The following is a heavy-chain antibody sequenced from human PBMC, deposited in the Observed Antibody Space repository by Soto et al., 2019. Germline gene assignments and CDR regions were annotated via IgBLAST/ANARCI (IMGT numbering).Heavy chain of an antibody. CDR2: IYYSGST. V-gene: IGHV4-59*08. D-gene: IGHD3-16*01. CDR1: GGSISSYY. Sequence: QVQLQESGPGLVKPSETLSLTCTVSGGSISSYYWSLIRQPPGKGLEWIGYIYYSGSTNYNPSLKSRVTISVDTSKNRFSLKLSSVTDADTAVYYCASLWGWSVDYWGQGTLVTVSS. CDR3: ASLWGWSVDY. J-gene: IGHJ4*02.